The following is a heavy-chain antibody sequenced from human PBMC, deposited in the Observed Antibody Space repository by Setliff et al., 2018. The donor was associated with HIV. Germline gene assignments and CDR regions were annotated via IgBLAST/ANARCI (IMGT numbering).Heavy chain of an antibody. Sequence: SGGSLRLSCATSGFTFSNYGMNWVRQAPGKGLEWVAVIWDDGSNKKYVDSVKGRFTISRDNSKSKVYLQMDSLRAEDTAIYYCAKDYNFWSAHGAQPVDWGQGTLVTVSS. D-gene: IGHD3-3*01. J-gene: IGHJ4*02. CDR1: GFTFSNYG. CDR3: AKDYNFWSAHGAQPVD. V-gene: IGHV3-33*06. CDR2: IWDDGSNK.